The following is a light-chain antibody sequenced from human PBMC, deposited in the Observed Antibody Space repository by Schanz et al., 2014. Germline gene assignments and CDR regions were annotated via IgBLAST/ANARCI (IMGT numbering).Light chain of an antibody. CDR1: QSVSSSY. V-gene: IGKV3-15*01. CDR3: QHYNNWPRT. CDR2: GAS. J-gene: IGKJ4*01. Sequence: EIVLTQSPGTLSLSPGERATLSCRASQSVSSSYLAWYQQKPGQAPRLLIYGASTRATGIPARFSGSGSGTEFTLTISSLLSEDFAVYYCQHYNNWPRTFDGGTKVEIK.